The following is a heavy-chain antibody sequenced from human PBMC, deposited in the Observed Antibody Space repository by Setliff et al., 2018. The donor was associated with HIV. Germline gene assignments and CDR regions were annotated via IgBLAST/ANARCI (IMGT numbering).Heavy chain of an antibody. CDR3: ARGWGGQDSYYYGMDV. CDR1: GYTFTSYG. Sequence: VKVSCKASGYTFTSYGISWVRQAPGQGLEWMGWISAYNGNTNYAQKFQGRVTMTRDTSTSTVYMELSSLRSQDTAMYYCARGWGGQDSYYYGMDVWGQGTTVTVSS. CDR2: ISAYNGNT. D-gene: IGHD3-16*01. J-gene: IGHJ6*02. V-gene: IGHV1-18*01.